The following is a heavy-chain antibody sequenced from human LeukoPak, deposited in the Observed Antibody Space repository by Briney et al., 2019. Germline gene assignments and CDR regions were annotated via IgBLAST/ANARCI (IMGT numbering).Heavy chain of an antibody. CDR1: GGSISSYY. CDR3: ARQSSGSYFDY. J-gene: IGHJ4*02. Sequence: SETLSLTCTVSGGSISSYYWSWIRQPPGKGLEWIGYIYYSGSTNYNPSLKSRVTISVDTSKSQFSLKLSSVTAADTAVYYCARQSSGSYFDYWGQGTLVTVSS. D-gene: IGHD3-10*01. CDR2: IYYSGST. V-gene: IGHV4-59*08.